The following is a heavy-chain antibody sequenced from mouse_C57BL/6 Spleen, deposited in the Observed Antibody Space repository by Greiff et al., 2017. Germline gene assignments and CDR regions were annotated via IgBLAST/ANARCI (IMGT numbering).Heavy chain of an antibody. CDR3: ARSEIYYGNYGFDY. D-gene: IGHD2-1*01. J-gene: IGHJ2*01. CDR2: IYPGDGDT. Sequence: QVQLKESGPELVKPGASVKISCKASGYAFSSSWMNWVKQRPGKGLEWIGRIYPGDGDTNYNGKFKGKATLTADKSSSTAYMQLSSLTSEGSAVYFCARSEIYYGNYGFDYWGQGTTLTVSS. V-gene: IGHV1-82*01. CDR1: GYAFSSSW.